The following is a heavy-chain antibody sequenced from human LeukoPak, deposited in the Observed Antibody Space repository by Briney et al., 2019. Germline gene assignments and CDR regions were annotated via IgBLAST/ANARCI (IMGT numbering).Heavy chain of an antibody. CDR2: IYYSGST. D-gene: IGHD5-18*01. J-gene: IGHJ4*02. Sequence: PSETLSLTCTVSGGSISSYYWSWIRQPPGKGLEWIGYIYYSGSTNYNPSLKSRATISVDTSKNQFSLKLSSVTAADTAVYYCARYVDTAMVPFDYWGQGTLVTVSS. CDR1: GGSISSYY. CDR3: ARYVDTAMVPFDY. V-gene: IGHV4-59*01.